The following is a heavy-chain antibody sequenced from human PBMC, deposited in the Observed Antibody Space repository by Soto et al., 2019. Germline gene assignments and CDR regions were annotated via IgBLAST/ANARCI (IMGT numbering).Heavy chain of an antibody. J-gene: IGHJ4*02. D-gene: IGHD1-26*01. V-gene: IGHV4-39*02. CDR1: GGSISSSTSY. CDR2: IYDGGNS. Sequence: QLQLQESGPGLVKPSETLSLTCTVSGGSISSSTSYWGWVRQPPGKGLEWIASIYDGGNSHYHPSLRTRATISVDTSKIHRSLKLSFVADADTAVYYCASQSSGSRRPGVDYGGQGTLVTVSS. CDR3: ASQSSGSRRPGVDY.